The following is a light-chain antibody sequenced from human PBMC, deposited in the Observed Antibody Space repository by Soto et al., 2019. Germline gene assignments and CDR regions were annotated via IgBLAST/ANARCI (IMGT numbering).Light chain of an antibody. CDR2: DAS. CDR3: QQYGTSPYA. J-gene: IGKJ2*01. V-gene: IGKV3-20*01. Sequence: IVLTQSPGSLSLSPGERATLSCRASQSISDNYLAWYQHKPGQAPRLLMYDASTRATAVPDRFSGSGSGTDFTLTISRLEPDDSAVYYCQQYGTSPYAFGRGTKLEIK. CDR1: QSISDNY.